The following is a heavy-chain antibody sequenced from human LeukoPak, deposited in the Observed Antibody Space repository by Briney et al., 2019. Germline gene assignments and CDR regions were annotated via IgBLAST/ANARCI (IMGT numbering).Heavy chain of an antibody. J-gene: IGHJ6*02. CDR1: GFTFSSYG. CDR3: AKDRIAAVGARSYGMDV. Sequence: GGSLRLSCAASGFTFSSYGMHWVRQAPGKGLEWVAVISYDGSNKYSADSVKGRFTISRDNSKNTLYLQMNSLRAEDTAVYYCAKDRIAAVGARSYGMDVWGQGTTVTVSS. CDR2: ISYDGSNK. D-gene: IGHD6-13*01. V-gene: IGHV3-30*18.